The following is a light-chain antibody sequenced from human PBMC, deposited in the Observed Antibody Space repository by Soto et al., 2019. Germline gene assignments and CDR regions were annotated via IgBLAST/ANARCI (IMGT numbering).Light chain of an antibody. J-gene: IGKJ1*01. CDR2: GAS. CDR3: QEYNSRPPWT. CDR1: QSVSNN. V-gene: IGKV3-15*01. Sequence: EIAMKQSPVTLSVSPGDRPTLSCRASQSVSNNLAWYQQKPGQAPRLLIYGASTRATGIPVRFSGSGSGTEFTLTIDSLQSEDFAVYFCQEYNSRPPWTFGQGTKVDIK.